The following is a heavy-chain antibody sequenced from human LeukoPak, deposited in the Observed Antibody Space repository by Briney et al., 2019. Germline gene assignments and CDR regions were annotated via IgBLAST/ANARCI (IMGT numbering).Heavy chain of an antibody. CDR2: IYYSGST. D-gene: IGHD4-17*01. J-gene: IGHJ4*02. CDR1: GGSISSGDYY. CDR3: ARAGGSWDYGDYVGYFDY. Sequence: PSETLSLTCTVSGGSISSGDYYWSWIRQPPGKGLEWIGYIYYSGSTYYNPSLKSRVTISVDTSKNQFSLKLSSVTAADTAVYYCARAGGSWDYGDYVGYFDYWGQGTLVTVSS. V-gene: IGHV4-30-4*01.